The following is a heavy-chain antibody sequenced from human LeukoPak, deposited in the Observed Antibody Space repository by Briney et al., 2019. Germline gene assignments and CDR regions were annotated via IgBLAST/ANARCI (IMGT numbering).Heavy chain of an antibody. D-gene: IGHD3-3*01. J-gene: IGHJ4*02. CDR3: ASGQYYDLWSGYYVD. Sequence: SETLSLTCAVHGGSFSGHYWSWLRQPPGKGLEWIGEINHSGSTNYNPSLESRVTISVDTSKNHFSLKLSSVTAADTAVYYCASGQYYDLWSGYYVDWGQGTLVTVSS. CDR2: INHSGST. V-gene: IGHV4-34*01. CDR1: GGSFSGHY.